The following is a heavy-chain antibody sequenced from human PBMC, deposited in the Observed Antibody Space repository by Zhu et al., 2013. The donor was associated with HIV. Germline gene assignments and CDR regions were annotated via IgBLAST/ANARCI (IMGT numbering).Heavy chain of an antibody. CDR3: ARSLTFGGVRFWFDP. CDR1: GYTFTSYY. V-gene: IGHV1-46*01. CDR2: INPSGGST. D-gene: IGHD3-16*01. J-gene: IGHJ5*02. Sequence: QVQLVQSGAEVKKPGASVKVSCKASGYTFTSYYMHWVRQAPGQGLEWMGIINPSGGSTSYAQKFQGRVTMTRDTSTSTVYMELSSLRSEDTAVYYCARSLTFGGVRFWFDPWGQGTLVTVSS.